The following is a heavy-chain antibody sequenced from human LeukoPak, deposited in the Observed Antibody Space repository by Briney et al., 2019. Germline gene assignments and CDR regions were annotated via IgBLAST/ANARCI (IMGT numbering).Heavy chain of an antibody. CDR3: ARGIVVPAAPLRRIYYYYGMDV. V-gene: IGHV3-7*01. J-gene: IGHJ6*02. CDR2: IKQDGSEK. D-gene: IGHD2-2*01. CDR1: GFAFSSYW. Sequence: GGSLRLPCAAPGFAFSSYWMSWVRQAPGKGLEWVANIKQDGSEKYYVDSVKGRFTISRDNAKNSLYLQMNSLRAEDTAVYYCARGIVVPAAPLRRIYYYYGMDVWGQGTTVTVSS.